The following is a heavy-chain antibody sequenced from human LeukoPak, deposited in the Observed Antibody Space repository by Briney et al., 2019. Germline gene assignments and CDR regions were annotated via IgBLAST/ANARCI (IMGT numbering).Heavy chain of an antibody. J-gene: IGHJ4*02. CDR1: GYTFTSYG. D-gene: IGHD3-22*01. V-gene: IGHV1-18*01. Sequence: ASVKVSCKASGYTFTSYGISWVRQAPGQGLEGMGWISAYNGNTNYAQKLQGRVTMTTDTSTSTAYMELRSLRSDDTAVYYCARDDAIWGVIYYDSSSTDYWGQGTLVTVSS. CDR3: ARDDAIWGVIYYDSSSTDY. CDR2: ISAYNGNT.